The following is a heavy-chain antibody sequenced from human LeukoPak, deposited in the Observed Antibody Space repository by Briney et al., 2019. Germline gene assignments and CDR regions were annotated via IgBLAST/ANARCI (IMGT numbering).Heavy chain of an antibody. CDR1: GGSISSYY. V-gene: IGHV4-4*09. Sequence: SETLSLTCTVSGGSISSYYWSWIRQPPGKGLEWIGYIYTSGSTNYNPSLKSRVTISVDTSKNQFSLKLSSVTAADTAVYYCAKDLRDVRYCSGGSCNHDAFDIWGQGTMVTVSS. CDR3: AKDLRDVRYCSGGSCNHDAFDI. CDR2: IYTSGST. J-gene: IGHJ3*02. D-gene: IGHD2-15*01.